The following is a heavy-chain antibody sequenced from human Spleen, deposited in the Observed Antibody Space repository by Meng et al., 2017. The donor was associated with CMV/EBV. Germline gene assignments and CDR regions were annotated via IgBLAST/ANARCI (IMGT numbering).Heavy chain of an antibody. CDR3: ARGELYDYGTGRLYFDD. CDR1: YTFTNYY. D-gene: IGHD3-10*01. V-gene: IGHV1-46*01. Sequence: YTFTNYYMRWVRQAPGQGLEWMGIISPSGGSTTYAQKFQGRVTMTRDTSTSTVYMELSSLRSEDTAVYYCARGELYDYGTGRLYFDDWGQGTLVTVSS. CDR2: ISPSGGST. J-gene: IGHJ4*02.